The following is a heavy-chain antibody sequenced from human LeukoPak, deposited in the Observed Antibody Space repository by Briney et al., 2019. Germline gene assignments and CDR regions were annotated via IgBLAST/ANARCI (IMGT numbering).Heavy chain of an antibody. CDR2: IRTNKGNT. D-gene: IGHD2-8*01. CDR3: VRDIQWRFDP. J-gene: IGHJ5*02. V-gene: IGHV1-18*01. CDR1: GYIFTSYG. Sequence: ASVKVSCKASGYIFTSYGMSWVRQAPGQGLEWMGWIRTNKGNTNYAQRLQGRITMTTDTSTSTAYMELRSLRSDDTAIYYCVRDIQWRFDPWGQGTLVTVSS.